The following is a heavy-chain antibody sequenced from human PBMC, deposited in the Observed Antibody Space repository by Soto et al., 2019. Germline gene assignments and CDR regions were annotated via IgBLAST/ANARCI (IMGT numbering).Heavy chain of an antibody. D-gene: IGHD6-25*01. CDR3: ARGDGRGSSGFYYYYGMDV. Sequence: QVQLVQSGAEVKKPGASVKVSCKASGFTFTNYFFLWVRQAPRQGLEWMGIISPYDGSTNYVQRLQGRVTLTSDTSTSTVYMELSSLRSEDTAVYYCARGDGRGSSGFYYYYGMDVWGHGTTVTVSS. J-gene: IGHJ6*02. CDR1: GFTFTNYF. CDR2: ISPYDGST. V-gene: IGHV1-46*01.